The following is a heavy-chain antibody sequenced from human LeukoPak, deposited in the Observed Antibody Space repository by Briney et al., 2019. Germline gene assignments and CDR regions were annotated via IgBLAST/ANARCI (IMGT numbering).Heavy chain of an antibody. V-gene: IGHV3-11*01. D-gene: IGHD6-19*01. CDR1: GFTFSDYY. CDR2: ISSSGSTI. CDR3: ARGGQWLVYWFDP. J-gene: IGHJ5*02. Sequence: GGSLRLSCAASGFTFSDYYMSWIRQAPGKGLEWVSYISSSGSTIYYADPVQGRFTNSRDKAKNSLYLQMNSLRAEDTAVYYCARGGQWLVYWFDPWGQGTLVTVSS.